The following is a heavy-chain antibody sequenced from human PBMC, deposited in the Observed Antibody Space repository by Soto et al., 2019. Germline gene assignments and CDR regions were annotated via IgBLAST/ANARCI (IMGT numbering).Heavy chain of an antibody. V-gene: IGHV5-10-1*01. CDR2: IDPSDSYT. J-gene: IGHJ6*02. Sequence: GESLKISCKGSGYSFTSYWISWVRQMPGKGLEWMGRIDPSDSYTNYSPSFQGHVTISADKSISTAYLQWSSLKASDTAMYYCASVILTENDYYGMDAWGQGTTVTVSS. CDR3: ASVILTENDYYGMDA. D-gene: IGHD3-9*01. CDR1: GYSFTSYW.